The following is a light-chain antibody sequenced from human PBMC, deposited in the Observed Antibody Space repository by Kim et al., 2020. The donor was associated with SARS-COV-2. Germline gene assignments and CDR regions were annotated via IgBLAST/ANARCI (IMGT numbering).Light chain of an antibody. J-gene: IGLJ1*01. Sequence: GQSFTTSCSGTSSDIGTSHTVSWYQQHSGKAPRLIIFDVSDRPSGVSARFSGSKSGNLASLTISGLQSADEADYYCCSTSNSLDYVFGTGTRVTVL. V-gene: IGLV2-14*03. CDR1: SSDIGTSHT. CDR2: DVS. CDR3: CSTSNSLDYV.